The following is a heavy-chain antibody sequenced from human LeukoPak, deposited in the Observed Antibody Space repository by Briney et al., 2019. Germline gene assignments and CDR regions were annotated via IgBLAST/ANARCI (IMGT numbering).Heavy chain of an antibody. CDR2: IYSGGST. J-gene: IGHJ4*02. D-gene: IGHD4-17*01. CDR3: ASPATTVTGGY. CDR1: GFTFSSYS. V-gene: IGHV3-53*01. Sequence: GGSLRLSCAASGFTFSSYSMNWVRQAPGKGLEWVSVIYSGGSTYYADSVKGRFTISRDNSKNTLYLQMNSLRAEDTAVYYCASPATTVTGGYWGQGTLVTVSS.